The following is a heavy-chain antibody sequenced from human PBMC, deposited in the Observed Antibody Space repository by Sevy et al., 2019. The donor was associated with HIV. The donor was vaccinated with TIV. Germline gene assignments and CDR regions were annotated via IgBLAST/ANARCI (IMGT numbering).Heavy chain of an antibody. CDR3: ARGARYYYYGMDV. CDR1: GDSISGYY. J-gene: IGHJ6*02. V-gene: IGHV4-59*01. Sequence: SETLSLTCTVSGDSISGYYWSWIRQPPGKGLEWIGYIYYSGRTNYNPSLKSRVTISEDTSKNKLSLKLSSVTAADTAVYYWARGARYYYYGMDVWGQGTTVTVSS. CDR2: IYYSGRT.